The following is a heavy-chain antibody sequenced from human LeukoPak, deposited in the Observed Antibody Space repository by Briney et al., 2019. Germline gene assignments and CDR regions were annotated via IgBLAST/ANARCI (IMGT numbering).Heavy chain of an antibody. D-gene: IGHD3-10*01. J-gene: IGHJ4*02. CDR3: ARDAEWVTMVRGVITETDY. CDR2: IIPILGIA. CDR1: GGTFSSYA. V-gene: IGHV1-69*04. Sequence: ASVKVSCKASGGTFSSYAISWVRQAPGQGLEWMGRIIPILGIANYAQKFQGRVTITADKSTSTAYMELSSLRSEDTAVYYCARDAEWVTMVRGVITETDYWGQGTLVTVSS.